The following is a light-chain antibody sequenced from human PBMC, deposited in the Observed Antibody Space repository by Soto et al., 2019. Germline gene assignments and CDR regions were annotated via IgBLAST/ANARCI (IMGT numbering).Light chain of an antibody. CDR1: SSDIGAYDY. Sequence: QSVLTQPPSVSGAPGQRVTISCTGTSSDIGAYDYVSWFQQHPGKAPKLMIYEVSNRPSGVSNRFSGSKSGNTASLTISGLQAEDEADYYCSSYTSSSTRVFGTGTKANAL. CDR3: SSYTSSSTRV. J-gene: IGLJ1*01. V-gene: IGLV2-14*01. CDR2: EVS.